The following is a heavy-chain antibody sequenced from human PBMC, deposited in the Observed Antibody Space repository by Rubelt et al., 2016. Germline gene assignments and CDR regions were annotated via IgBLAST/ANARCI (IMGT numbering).Heavy chain of an antibody. CDR2: YYSGST. CDR3: ARPVTIFGVVIRARDAFDI. D-gene: IGHD3-3*01. J-gene: IGHJ3*02. Sequence: YYSGSTNYNPSLKSRVTISVDTSKNQFSLKLSSVTAADTAVYYCARPVTIFGVVIRARDAFDIWGRGTMVTVSS. V-gene: IGHV4-34*01.